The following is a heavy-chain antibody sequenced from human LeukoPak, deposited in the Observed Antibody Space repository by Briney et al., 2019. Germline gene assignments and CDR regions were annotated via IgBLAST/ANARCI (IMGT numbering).Heavy chain of an antibody. V-gene: IGHV3-49*04. J-gene: IGHJ4*02. CDR2: IRDKVSGGTT. CDR3: TINYYNGSLYEDY. Sequence: PGESLRLSCRGSGLSFGGDAVSWVRQAPGKGLEWVGFIRDKVSGGTTEYVASVRGRFTISRDDSRSIAYLQMTRLKTEDTAVYYCTINYYNGSLYEDYWGQGTLVTVSS. D-gene: IGHD3-22*01. CDR1: GLSFGGDA.